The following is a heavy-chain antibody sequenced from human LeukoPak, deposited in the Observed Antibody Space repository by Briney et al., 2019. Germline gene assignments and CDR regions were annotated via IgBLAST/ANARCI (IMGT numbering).Heavy chain of an antibody. Sequence: GGSLRLSCAASGFTFDDYGMSWVRQAPGKGLEWVSGINWNGGSTGYADSVKGRFTISRDNSKNTLYLQMNSLRAEDTAVYYCAKSTYYYDSSGYLYAFDIWGQGTMVTVSS. D-gene: IGHD3-22*01. J-gene: IGHJ3*02. CDR3: AKSTYYYDSSGYLYAFDI. CDR2: INWNGGST. V-gene: IGHV3-20*04. CDR1: GFTFDDYG.